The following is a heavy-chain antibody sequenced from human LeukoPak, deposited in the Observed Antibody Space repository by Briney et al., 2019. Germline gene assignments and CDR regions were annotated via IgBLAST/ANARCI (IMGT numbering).Heavy chain of an antibody. CDR3: ARHRKRYYYMDV. Sequence: ASVKVSCKASGYTFTSYYMHWVRQAPGQGLEWMGIINPSGGSTSYAQKFQGRVTMTRDTSTSTVYMELSSLRFEDTAVYYCARHRKRYYYMDVWGKGTTVTVSS. CDR1: GYTFTSYY. V-gene: IGHV1-46*01. D-gene: IGHD3-16*02. J-gene: IGHJ6*03. CDR2: INPSGGST.